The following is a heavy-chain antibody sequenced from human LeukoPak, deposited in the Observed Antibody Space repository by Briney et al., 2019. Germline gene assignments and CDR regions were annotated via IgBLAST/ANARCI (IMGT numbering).Heavy chain of an antibody. CDR3: ARDRYSGYEYYFDY. CDR1: GYSISSGYY. Sequence: PSETLSLTCTVSGYSISSGYYWGWIRQPPGKGLEWIGSIYHSGSTYYNPSLKSRVTISVDTSKNQFSLKLSSVTAADTAVYYCARDRYSGYEYYFDYWGQGTLVTVSS. D-gene: IGHD5-12*01. J-gene: IGHJ4*02. V-gene: IGHV4-38-2*02. CDR2: IYHSGST.